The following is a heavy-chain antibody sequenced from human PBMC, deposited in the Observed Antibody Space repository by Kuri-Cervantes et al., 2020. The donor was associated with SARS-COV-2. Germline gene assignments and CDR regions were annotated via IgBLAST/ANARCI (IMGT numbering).Heavy chain of an antibody. Sequence: GGSLRLSCAASGFTFDDYGMSWVRQAPGKGLEWVSGINWNGGSTGYADSVKGRFTTSRDNAKNSLYLQMNSLRAEDTALYHCARDKRSLDFWSGYYSTRTRYWYFDLWGRGTLVTVSS. CDR3: ARDKRSLDFWSGYYSTRTRYWYFDL. J-gene: IGHJ2*01. V-gene: IGHV3-20*01. CDR2: INWNGGST. CDR1: GFTFDDYG. D-gene: IGHD3-3*01.